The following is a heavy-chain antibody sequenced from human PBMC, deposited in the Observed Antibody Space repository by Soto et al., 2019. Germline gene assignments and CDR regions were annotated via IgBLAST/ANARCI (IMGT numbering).Heavy chain of an antibody. CDR3: AKNGDFWSWGMDV. CDR1: GFTFSTYA. D-gene: IGHD3-3*01. V-gene: IGHV3-23*01. J-gene: IGHJ6*02. Sequence: GGSLRLSCAASGFTFSTYAMTWVRQAPGKGLEWFSIISSSGDATYYLDSVKGRFTISRENSRNTLNLQMHSLRAEDTAVYYCAKNGDFWSWGMDVWGQGTTVTVSS. CDR2: ISSSGDAT.